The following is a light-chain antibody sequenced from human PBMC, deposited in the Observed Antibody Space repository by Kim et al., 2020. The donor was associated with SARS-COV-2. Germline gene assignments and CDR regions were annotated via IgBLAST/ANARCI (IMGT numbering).Light chain of an antibody. CDR3: QQYYSTPYT. J-gene: IGKJ2*01. CDR2: CAS. Sequence: RATINCKASQSVLYSSSNKNYLAWYQQKPGQPAKLLIYCASTRESGVPDRFSGSGSGTDFTLTISSLQAEDVAVYFCQQYYSTPYTFGQGTKLEI. V-gene: IGKV4-1*01. CDR1: QSVLYSSSNKNY.